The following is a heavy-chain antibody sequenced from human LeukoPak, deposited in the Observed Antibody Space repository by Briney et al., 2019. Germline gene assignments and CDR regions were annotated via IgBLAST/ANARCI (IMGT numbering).Heavy chain of an antibody. CDR1: GFTFSNYW. D-gene: IGHD2-15*01. CDR3: VRQRRYCSGDSCYQRTFDY. CDR2: IKQDGSEE. J-gene: IGHJ4*02. V-gene: IGHV3-7*01. Sequence: PGGSLRLSCAASGFTFSNYWMSWVRQAPGKGLEWVANIKQDGSEESYVGSVTGRFTISRDNAKNSLYMQMNSLRAEDTAVYYCVRQRRYCSGDSCYQRTFDYWGQGTLVTVSS.